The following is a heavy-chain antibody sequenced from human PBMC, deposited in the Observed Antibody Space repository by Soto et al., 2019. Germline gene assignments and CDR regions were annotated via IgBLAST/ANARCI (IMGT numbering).Heavy chain of an antibody. D-gene: IGHD3-22*01. V-gene: IGHV4-39*01. CDR1: GGSISSSSYY. J-gene: IGHJ4*02. CDR2: IYYSGST. Sequence: SETLSLTCTVSGGSISSSSYYWGWIRQPPGKGLEWIGSIYYSGSTYYNPSLKSRVTISVDTSKNQFSLKLRSVTAADTAVYYCARVPGYYYDSSGYYLHLFDYWGQGTLVTVSS. CDR3: ARVPGYYYDSSGYYLHLFDY.